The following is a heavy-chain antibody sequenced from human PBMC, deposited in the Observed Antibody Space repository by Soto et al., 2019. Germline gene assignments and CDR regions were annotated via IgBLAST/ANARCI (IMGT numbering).Heavy chain of an antibody. CDR1: VFTFSSYD. J-gene: IGHJ6*02. Sequence: PWWSLRLSCSASVFTFSSYDLHWFRQATGKGLEWVSAIGTAGDTYYPGSVKGRLTISRENAKNSLYLQMNSLRAGDTAVYYCARNRPHTPYYGMDVWGQGATVTVSS. D-gene: IGHD2-2*02. CDR2: IGTAGDT. CDR3: ARNRPHTPYYGMDV. V-gene: IGHV3-13*01.